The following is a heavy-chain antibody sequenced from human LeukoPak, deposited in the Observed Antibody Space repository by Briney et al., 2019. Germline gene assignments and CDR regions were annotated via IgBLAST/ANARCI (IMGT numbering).Heavy chain of an antibody. CDR1: SGSISNSNYY. J-gene: IGHJ4*02. CDR2: IYYSGST. CDR3: ARDGSYYNSGSYGGVFES. Sequence: SETLSLTCTVSSGSISNSNYYWSWIRQPPGKGLEWIGYIYYSGSTNYNPSLKSRVTISVDTSKNQFSLKLSSVTAADTAVYYCARDGSYYNSGSYGGVFESWGQGALVTVSS. V-gene: IGHV4-61*01. D-gene: IGHD3-10*01.